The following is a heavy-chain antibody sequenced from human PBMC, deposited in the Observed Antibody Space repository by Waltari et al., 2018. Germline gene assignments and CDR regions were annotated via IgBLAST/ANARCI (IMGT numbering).Heavy chain of an antibody. CDR3: VKGRDIASVRLYYFDY. D-gene: IGHD2-15*01. Sequence: QVQLVESGGGVVHTELSVRLSCAASGYIFPSSPTHRARQAPGKGLEWVALISYNGHNTNYADSVRGRFTISRDNSKRTLYLQINSPRPEDTAVYYCVKGRDIASVRLYYFDYWGQGTLVIVSS. CDR1: GYIFPSSP. J-gene: IGHJ4*02. V-gene: IGHV3-30-3*01. CDR2: ISYNGHNT.